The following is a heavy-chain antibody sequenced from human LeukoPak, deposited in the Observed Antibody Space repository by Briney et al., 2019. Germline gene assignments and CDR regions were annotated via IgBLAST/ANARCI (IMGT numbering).Heavy chain of an antibody. CDR2: TNHSGST. Sequence: PSETLSLTCAVYGGSFSDYYWSWIRQPPGKGLEWIGETNHSGSTNYNPSLKSRVTMSVDTSKNQFSLKLSSVTAADTAVYYCARGTTDYTFDIWGQGTMVTVSS. D-gene: IGHD4/OR15-4a*01. CDR1: GGSFSDYY. V-gene: IGHV4-34*01. J-gene: IGHJ3*02. CDR3: ARGTTDYTFDI.